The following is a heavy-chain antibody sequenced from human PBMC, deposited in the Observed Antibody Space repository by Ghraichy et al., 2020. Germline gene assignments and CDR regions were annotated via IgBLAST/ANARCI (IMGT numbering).Heavy chain of an antibody. J-gene: IGHJ4*02. CDR2: IWSDATNL. CDR1: GFSFSRYV. CDR3: ARGILGYCSDRSCYTHLDS. Sequence: GESLNISCAASGFSFSRYVMHWVRQAPGKGLEWVAVIWSDATNLYYADSLKGRFTISRDNSDNMLYLQMNSLRAEDTAVYYCARGILGYCSDRSCYTHLDSWGQGALVTVSS. V-gene: IGHV3-33*01. D-gene: IGHD2-2*02.